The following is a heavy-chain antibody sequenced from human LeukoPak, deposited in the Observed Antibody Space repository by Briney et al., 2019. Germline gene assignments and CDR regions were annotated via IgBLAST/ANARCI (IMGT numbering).Heavy chain of an antibody. CDR2: ITEDSSYI. D-gene: IGHD4-17*01. CDR1: GFTFSFYT. Sequence: GGSLRLSCAASGFTFSFYTMNWVRQAPGKGLEWVSSITEDSSYIYYADSVKGRFTVSRDNAKNSLSLQMNSLRAEDTAVYYCARQRTASDYWGQGTLVTVSS. J-gene: IGHJ4*02. V-gene: IGHV3-21*01. CDR3: ARQRTASDY.